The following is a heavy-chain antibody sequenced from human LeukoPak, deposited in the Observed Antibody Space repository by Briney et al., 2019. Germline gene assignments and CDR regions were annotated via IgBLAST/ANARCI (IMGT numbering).Heavy chain of an antibody. Sequence: GGSLRLSCAASGFTFGGYDMNWVRQAPGKGLEWVSYISSSGGTIYYADSVKGRFTISRDNAKNSLYLQMNSLRAEDTAVYYCARMDSSGYFDYWGQGTLVTVSS. CDR3: ARMDSSGYFDY. J-gene: IGHJ4*02. V-gene: IGHV3-48*03. CDR2: ISSSGGTI. CDR1: GFTFGGYD. D-gene: IGHD3-22*01.